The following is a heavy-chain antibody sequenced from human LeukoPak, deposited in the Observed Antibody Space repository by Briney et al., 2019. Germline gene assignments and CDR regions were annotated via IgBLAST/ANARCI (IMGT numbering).Heavy chain of an antibody. J-gene: IGHJ4*02. CDR2: IKEDGSEN. V-gene: IGHV3-7*05. CDR3: ARACSGGRCFVY. D-gene: IGHD2-15*01. Sequence: GGSLRLSCAASGFSFSSYWMSWVRQAPGKGLEWVANIKEDGSENYYVDSVKGRCTISRDNAKNSLYLQMNSLRAEDTAVYFCARACSGGRCFVYWGQGTLVTVSS. CDR1: GFSFSSYW.